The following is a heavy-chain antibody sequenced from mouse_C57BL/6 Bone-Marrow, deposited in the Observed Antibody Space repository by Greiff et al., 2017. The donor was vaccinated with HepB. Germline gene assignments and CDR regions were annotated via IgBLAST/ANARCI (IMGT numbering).Heavy chain of an antibody. V-gene: IGHV1-82*01. CDR3: ARKATYSGY. D-gene: IGHD3-2*02. CDR1: GYAFSSSW. J-gene: IGHJ2*01. CDR2: IYPGDGDT. Sequence: QVQLQQSGPELVKPGASVKISCKASGYAFSSSWMNWVKQRPGKGLEWIGRIYPGDGDTNYNGKFKGKATLTADKSSSTAYMQLSSLTSEDSAVYFCARKATYSGYWGQGTTLTVSS.